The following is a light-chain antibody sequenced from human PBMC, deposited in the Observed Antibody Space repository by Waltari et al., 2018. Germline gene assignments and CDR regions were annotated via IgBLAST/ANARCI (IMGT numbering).Light chain of an antibody. CDR2: WAS. V-gene: IGKV4-1*01. Sequence: DIVMTQSPDSLAVSLGERATINCKSSQSVLWSSNNKNYLAWYQQKAGQPPKLLIYWASTRESGVPDRFSGSGSGTDFTLTISSLQAEDVAVYYCQQYYSTPFTFGPGTKVDIK. J-gene: IGKJ3*01. CDR3: QQYYSTPFT. CDR1: QSVLWSSNNKNY.